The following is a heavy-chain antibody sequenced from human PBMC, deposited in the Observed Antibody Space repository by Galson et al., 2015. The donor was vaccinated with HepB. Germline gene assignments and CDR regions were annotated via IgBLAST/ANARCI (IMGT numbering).Heavy chain of an antibody. Sequence: QSGAEVKKPGESLRISCKGSGYSFTNYWISWVRQMPGKGLEWMGRIDPSDSYTNYSPSFQGHVTISADKSISTAYLQWSSLRASDTAIYYCARGLAAGTRFVDSWGRGTLVTVSS. D-gene: IGHD6-13*01. CDR3: ARGLAAGTRFVDS. CDR2: IDPSDSYT. J-gene: IGHJ4*02. V-gene: IGHV5-10-1*01. CDR1: GYSFTNYW.